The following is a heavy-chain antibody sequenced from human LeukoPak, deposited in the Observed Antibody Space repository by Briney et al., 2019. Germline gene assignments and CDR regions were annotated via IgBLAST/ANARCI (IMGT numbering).Heavy chain of an antibody. J-gene: IGHJ4*02. V-gene: IGHV3-53*01. CDR2: LYSDGNT. D-gene: IGHD1-14*01. CDR1: GFTVITND. Sequence: GGSLRLSCAASGFTVITNDMTWVRQAPGKGLEWVSVLYSDGNTKYADSVQGRFTIPRDNSKNTLYLEMNSLSPDDTAVYYCARGVEPLAANTLAYWGQGTLVTVSS. CDR3: ARGVEPLAANTLAY.